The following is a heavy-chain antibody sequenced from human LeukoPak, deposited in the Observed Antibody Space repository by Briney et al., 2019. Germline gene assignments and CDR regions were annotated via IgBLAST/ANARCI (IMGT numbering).Heavy chain of an antibody. CDR2: VRNKANGYTT. D-gene: IGHD1-14*01. J-gene: IGHJ4*02. CDR3: TSGTLNLFQY. V-gene: IGHV3-72*01. CDR1: GFTFSDHY. Sequence: GGSLRLSCAASGFTFSDHYMDWVRQAPGKGLEWVGRVRNKANGYTTEYAASVKVRFTISRDDSKNSLYLQMNSLETADTAVYYRTSGTLNLFQYWGQGTLVSVSS.